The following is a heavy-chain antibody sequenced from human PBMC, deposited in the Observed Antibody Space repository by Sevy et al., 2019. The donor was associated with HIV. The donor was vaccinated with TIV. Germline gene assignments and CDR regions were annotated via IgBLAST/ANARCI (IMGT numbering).Heavy chain of an antibody. CDR2: ISYDGSNK. V-gene: IGHV3-30*18. CDR1: GFTFSNYG. D-gene: IGHD3-9*01. Sequence: GGSLRLSCAASGFTFSNYGMHWVRQAPGEGLEWVAVISYDGSNKFYGGSVKGRFTISRDTSKSTLYLQMNSLRVEDTAVYYCAKDFTGYNGMDVWGPGTMVTVSS. CDR3: AKDFTGYNGMDV. J-gene: IGHJ6*02.